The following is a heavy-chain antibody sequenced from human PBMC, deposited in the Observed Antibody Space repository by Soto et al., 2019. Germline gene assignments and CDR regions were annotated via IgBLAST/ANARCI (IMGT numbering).Heavy chain of an antibody. V-gene: IGHV4-30-4*01. J-gene: IGHJ5*02. D-gene: IGHD6-13*01. CDR1: GGSISSGDYY. CDR2: IYYSGST. Sequence: LSLTCTVSGGSISSGDYYWSWIRQPPGKGLEWIGYIYYSGSTYYNPSLKSRVTISVDTSKNQFSLKLSSVTAADTAVYYCARVVEGQQLEYWFDPWGQGTLVTVSS. CDR3: ARVVEGQQLEYWFDP.